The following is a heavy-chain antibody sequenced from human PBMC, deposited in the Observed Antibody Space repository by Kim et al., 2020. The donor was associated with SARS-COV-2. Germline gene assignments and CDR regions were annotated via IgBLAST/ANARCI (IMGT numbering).Heavy chain of an antibody. Sequence: AQKLQGRVTMTTDTSTSTAYMELRSLRSDDTAVYYCARKGGDYGDYVIDYWGQGTLVTVSS. D-gene: IGHD4-17*01. J-gene: IGHJ4*02. CDR3: ARKGGDYGDYVIDY. V-gene: IGHV1-18*01.